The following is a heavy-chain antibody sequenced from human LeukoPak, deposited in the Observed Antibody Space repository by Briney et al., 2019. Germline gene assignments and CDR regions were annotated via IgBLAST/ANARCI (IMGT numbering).Heavy chain of an antibody. D-gene: IGHD2-8*02. V-gene: IGHV3-74*01. CDR2: IHGDGIST. CDR1: GFTFSTYL. Sequence: GGSLRLSCAASGFTFSTYLMHWVRQAPGKGLVWVSRIHGDGISTTYADSVKGRFTISRDNAKNTLYLQMNSLRAEDTAIYYCATYRQVLLPFESWGQGTLVTVSS. CDR3: ATYRQVLLPFES. J-gene: IGHJ4*02.